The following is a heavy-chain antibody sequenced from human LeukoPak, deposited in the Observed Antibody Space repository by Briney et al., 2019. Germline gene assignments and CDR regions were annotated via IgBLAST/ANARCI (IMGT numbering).Heavy chain of an antibody. Sequence: GGSLRLSCEVSGFTFSSYSMTWVRQVPGKGLEWIAYLTSSSNTFYYADSVKGRFIISRDNARNSLFLQMNSLTVEDTAVYYCARGTRIVLMVYAARMLDVWGKGTTVTVSS. CDR2: LTSSSNTF. CDR1: GFTFSSYS. V-gene: IGHV3-48*01. CDR3: ARGTRIVLMVYAARMLDV. J-gene: IGHJ6*04. D-gene: IGHD2-8*01.